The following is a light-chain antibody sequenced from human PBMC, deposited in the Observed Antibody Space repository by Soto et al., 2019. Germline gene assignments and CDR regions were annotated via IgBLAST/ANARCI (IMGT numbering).Light chain of an antibody. Sequence: IQMTQSPSSLSASVGDRVTITCRASQSISTYLNWYQQKPGKASKLLIYAASSLQSGVPSRFSGSGSGTDFTLTITSLQPEDFATYYCQQSYSAPGTFGQGTKLEIK. CDR1: QSISTY. CDR2: AAS. V-gene: IGKV1-39*01. CDR3: QQSYSAPGT. J-gene: IGKJ2*01.